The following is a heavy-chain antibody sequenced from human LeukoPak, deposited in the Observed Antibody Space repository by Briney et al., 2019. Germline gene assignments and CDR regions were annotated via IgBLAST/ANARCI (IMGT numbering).Heavy chain of an antibody. D-gene: IGHD6-13*01. CDR2: IYYSGST. J-gene: IGHJ4*02. V-gene: IGHV4-30-4*01. CDR1: GGSISSGDYY. Sequence: SETLSLTCTVSGGSISSGDYYWSWIRQPPGKGLEWIGYIYYSGSTYYNPSLKSRVTISVDTSKNQFSLKLSSVTAADTAVYYCARGDIAATGTPFDSWGQGTLVTVSS. CDR3: ARGDIAATGTPFDS.